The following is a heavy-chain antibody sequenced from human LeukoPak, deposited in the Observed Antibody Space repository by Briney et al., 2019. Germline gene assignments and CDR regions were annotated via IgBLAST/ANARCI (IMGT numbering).Heavy chain of an antibody. CDR1: GYTFTSYG. V-gene: IGHV1-18*01. Sequence: ASVKVSCKPSGYTFTSYGISWVRQAPGQGLEWMGWIRVYNGDTNYAQKFKGRVTMTTDTSINTAYMELRSLGSDDTAVYYCARGGSRVTTINILDYWGQGTPVTVSS. CDR2: IRVYNGDT. CDR3: ARGGSRVTTINILDY. J-gene: IGHJ4*02. D-gene: IGHD5-24*01.